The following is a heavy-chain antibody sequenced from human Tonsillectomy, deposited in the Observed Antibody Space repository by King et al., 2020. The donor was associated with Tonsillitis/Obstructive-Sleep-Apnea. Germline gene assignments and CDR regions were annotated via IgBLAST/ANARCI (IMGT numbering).Heavy chain of an antibody. CDR1: GGSISSYY. J-gene: IGHJ3*02. CDR3: ARDRVLGAGGYAFDI. V-gene: IGHV4-59*01. Sequence: VQLQESGPGRVKPSETLSLTCTVSGGSISSYYWSWIRQPPGKGLEWIGYIYDSGSTNYNPSLKSRVTISVDTSKNQFSLKLSSVTAADTAVYYCARDRVLGAGGYAFDIGAQGTMVPVSS. D-gene: IGHD3-16*01. CDR2: IYDSGST.